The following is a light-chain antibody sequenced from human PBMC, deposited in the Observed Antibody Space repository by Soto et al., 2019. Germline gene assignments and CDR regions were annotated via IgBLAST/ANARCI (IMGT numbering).Light chain of an antibody. CDR3: QPRSNWPPVT. Sequence: ELGLTQSPSTLSLSPGARATLSCSASQSVGYHLAWYQQKPGQAPRLLIYDASNRATGIPARFSGSGSGTDFTLAISSLEPEDFAVYYCQPRSNWPPVTFGGGTKVEIK. CDR1: QSVGYH. CDR2: DAS. V-gene: IGKV3-11*01. J-gene: IGKJ4*01.